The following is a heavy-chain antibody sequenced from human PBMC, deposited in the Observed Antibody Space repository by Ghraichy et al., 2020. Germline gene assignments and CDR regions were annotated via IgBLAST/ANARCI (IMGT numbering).Heavy chain of an antibody. J-gene: IGHJ4*02. D-gene: IGHD3-16*01. CDR1: GGSFSNYY. Sequence: SQTLSLTCAVYGGSFSNYYWSWIRQPPGKGLEWIGEINHSGSTNYNPSLKSRVTISVGTSKNQFYLRLSSVTAADTAVYYCATRTFWGQGTLVTVSS. V-gene: IGHV4-34*01. CDR2: INHSGST. CDR3: ATRTF.